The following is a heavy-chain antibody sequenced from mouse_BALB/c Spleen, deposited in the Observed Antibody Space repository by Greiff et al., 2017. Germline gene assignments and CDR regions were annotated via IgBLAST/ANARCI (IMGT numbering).Heavy chain of an antibody. CDR3: ARDYYGYY. CDR2: ISSGGST. J-gene: IGHJ2*01. Sequence: DVKLVESGGGLVKPGGSLKLSCAASGFTFSSYAMSWVRQTPEKRLEWVATISSGGSTYYPDSVKGRFTISRDNARNILYLQMSSLRSEDTAMYYCARDYYGYYWGQGTTLTVS. V-gene: IGHV5-6-5*01. D-gene: IGHD1-2*01. CDR1: GFTFSSYA.